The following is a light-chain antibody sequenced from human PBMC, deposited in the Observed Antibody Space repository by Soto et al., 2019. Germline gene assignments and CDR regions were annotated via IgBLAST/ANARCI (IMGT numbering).Light chain of an antibody. CDR3: TSYTSSSNRPYV. J-gene: IGLJ1*01. CDR1: SSDVGGYNY. Sequence: QSALTQPASVSGSPGQSITISCTGTSSDVGGYNYVSWYQQHPGKAPKLMIYEVSNRPSGVSNRFSGSKSGNTASLTISGLQAEDEADYYCTSYTSSSNRPYVFGTGTKVTVL. V-gene: IGLV2-14*01. CDR2: EVS.